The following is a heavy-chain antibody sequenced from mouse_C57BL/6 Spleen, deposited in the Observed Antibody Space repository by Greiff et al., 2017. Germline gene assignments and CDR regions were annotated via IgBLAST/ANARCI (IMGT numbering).Heavy chain of an antibody. J-gene: IGHJ1*03. CDR2: IYPGSGST. CDR1: GYTFTSYW. D-gene: IGHD1-1*01. CDR3: ARGKYYYGSSLWYFDV. V-gene: IGHV1-55*01. Sequence: VQLQQPGAELVKPGASVKLSCKASGYTFTSYWITWVKQRPGQGLEWIGDIYPGSGSTNYNEKFKSKATLTVDTSSSTAYMQLSSLTSEDSAVYYCARGKYYYGSSLWYFDVWGTGTTVTVSS.